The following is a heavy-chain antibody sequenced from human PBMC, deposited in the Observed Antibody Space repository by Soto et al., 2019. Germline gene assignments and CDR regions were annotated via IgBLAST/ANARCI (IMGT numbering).Heavy chain of an antibody. V-gene: IGHV4-30-2*01. Sequence: QLQLQESGSGLVKPSQTLSLTCAVSGGSISSGGYSWSWIRQPPGKGLEWIGYIYHSGSTYYNPSLKSRVTIAVDRPKNHFSRNLTSVPAADTAVYYCASSHAGAHITAAVHWGQGTLVTVSS. J-gene: IGHJ4*02. CDR1: GGSISSGGYS. D-gene: IGHD6-13*01. CDR3: ASSHAGAHITAAVH. CDR2: IYHSGST.